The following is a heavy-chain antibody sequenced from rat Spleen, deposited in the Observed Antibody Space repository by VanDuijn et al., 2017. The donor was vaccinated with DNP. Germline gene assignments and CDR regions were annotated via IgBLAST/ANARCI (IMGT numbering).Heavy chain of an antibody. CDR3: ARKSSKGWFYDF. CDR1: GFNFNDCW. CDR2: INKDSSTI. D-gene: IGHD3-1*01. J-gene: IGHJ1*01. Sequence: EVKFVESGGGLVQPGRSLKLSCAASGFNFNDCWMGWVRQAPGKGLEWIGEINKDSSTINSSPSLRERFTISRDNAQNSLYLQMSKVGSDDTAIYDCARKSSKGWFYDFWGPGTMVTVSS. V-gene: IGHV4-2*01.